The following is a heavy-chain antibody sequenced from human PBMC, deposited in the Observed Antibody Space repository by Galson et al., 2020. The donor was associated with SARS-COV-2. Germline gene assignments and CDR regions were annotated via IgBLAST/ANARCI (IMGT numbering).Heavy chain of an antibody. J-gene: IGHJ4*02. CDR3: ARAINYYDSSGYYWMAYDY. CDR1: GGSISSYY. D-gene: IGHD3-22*01. Sequence: SETLSLTCTVSGGSISSYYWSWIRQPPGKGLEWIGYIYYSGSTNYNPSLKSRVTISVDTSKNQFSLKLSSVTAADTAVYYCARAINYYDSSGYYWMAYDYWGQGTLVTVSS. V-gene: IGHV4-59*01. CDR2: IYYSGST.